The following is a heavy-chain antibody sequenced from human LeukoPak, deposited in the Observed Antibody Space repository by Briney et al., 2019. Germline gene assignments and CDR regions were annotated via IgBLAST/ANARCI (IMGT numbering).Heavy chain of an antibody. CDR3: ARDRLGLWFGEFGAFDI. D-gene: IGHD3-10*01. CDR1: GFTFSSYW. V-gene: IGHV3-7*01. J-gene: IGHJ3*02. CDR2: IKQDGSEK. Sequence: PGGSPRLSCAASGFTFSSYWMSWVRQAPGKGLEWVANIKQDGSEKYYVDSVKGRFTISRDNAKNSLYLQMNSLRAEDTAVYYCARDRLGLWFGEFGAFDIWGQGTMVTVSS.